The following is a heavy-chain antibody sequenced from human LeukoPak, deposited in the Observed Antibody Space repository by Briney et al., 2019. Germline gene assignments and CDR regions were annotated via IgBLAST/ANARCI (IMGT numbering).Heavy chain of an antibody. Sequence: ASVNVSCKASGYTFTSYYMHWVRQAPGQGLEWMGIINPSGGSTSYAQKFQGRVTMTRDTSTSTVYMELSSLRSEDTAVYYCARPIGLTTVTTRSSYYYGMDVWGQGTTVTVSS. D-gene: IGHD4-17*01. CDR3: ARPIGLTTVTTRSSYYYGMDV. CDR2: INPSGGST. V-gene: IGHV1-46*01. CDR1: GYTFTSYY. J-gene: IGHJ6*02.